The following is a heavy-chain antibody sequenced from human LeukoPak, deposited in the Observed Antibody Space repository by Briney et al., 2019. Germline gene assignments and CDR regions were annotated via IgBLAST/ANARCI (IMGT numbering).Heavy chain of an antibody. Sequence: SETLSLTCTVSGSSINTPYYWAWIRRPPGEGLEWIGNIFHGVTTFYNPSLMNRVAISVDTSKNQFSLKLTSVTAADTAVYYCARDATIAAPLMSWGQGTLVIVSS. CDR1: GSSINTPYY. J-gene: IGHJ4*02. CDR2: IFHGVTT. V-gene: IGHV4-38-2*02. D-gene: IGHD6-13*01. CDR3: ARDATIAAPLMS.